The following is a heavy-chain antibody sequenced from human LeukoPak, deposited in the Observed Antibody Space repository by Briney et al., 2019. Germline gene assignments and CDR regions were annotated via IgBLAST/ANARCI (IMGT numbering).Heavy chain of an antibody. CDR3: ARGRDGWFDP. V-gene: IGHV1-24*01. Sequence: ASVKVSCKVSGYTLTELSMHWVRQAPGKGLEWMGGFDPEDGETIYAQKFQGRVTITTDESTSTAYMELSSLRSEDTAVYYCARGRDGWFDPWGQGTLVTVSS. CDR1: GYTLTELS. D-gene: IGHD5-24*01. J-gene: IGHJ5*02. CDR2: FDPEDGET.